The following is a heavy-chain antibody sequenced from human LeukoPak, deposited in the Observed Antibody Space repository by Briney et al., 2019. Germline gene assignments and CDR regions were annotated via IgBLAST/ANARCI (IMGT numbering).Heavy chain of an antibody. J-gene: IGHJ4*02. CDR3: ARDHGTPGYFDY. V-gene: IGHV1-69*13. CDR2: IIPIFGTA. Sequence: SVKVSCKASGGTFSSYAISWVRQAPGQGLEWMGGIIPIFGTANYAQKFQGRVTITADESTSTAYMELSSLRSEDTAVYYCARDHGTPGYFDYWGQGTLVTVSS. CDR1: GGTFSSYA.